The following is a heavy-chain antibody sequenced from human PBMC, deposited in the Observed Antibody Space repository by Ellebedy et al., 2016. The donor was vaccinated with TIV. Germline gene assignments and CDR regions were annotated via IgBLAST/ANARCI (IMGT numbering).Heavy chain of an antibody. V-gene: IGHV4-34*01. J-gene: IGHJ5*02. CDR1: GGSFSGYY. Sequence: SETLSLTXAVYGGSFSGYYWSWIRQPPGKGLEWIGEINHSGSTNYNPSLKSRVTISVDTSKNQFSLKLSSVTAADTAVYYCARRYDFWSGYSNWFDPWGQGTLVTVSS. D-gene: IGHD3-3*01. CDR3: ARRYDFWSGYSNWFDP. CDR2: INHSGST.